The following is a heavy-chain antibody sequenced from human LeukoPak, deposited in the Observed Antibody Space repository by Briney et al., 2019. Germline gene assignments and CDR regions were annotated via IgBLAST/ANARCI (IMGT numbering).Heavy chain of an antibody. J-gene: IGHJ4*02. CDR3: ARHSVIDGVVPAARAAFDY. V-gene: IGHV4-34*12. Sequence: KASETLSLTCTVYGGSFNDYYWTWIRQSPGKGLEWVAEIIHSGRTNYNPSLGSRVSLSVDTSKRQFSLKLSSVTAADTAVYYCARHSVIDGVVPAARAAFDYWGQGTLVTVSS. CDR2: IIHSGRT. D-gene: IGHD2-2*01. CDR1: GGSFNDYY.